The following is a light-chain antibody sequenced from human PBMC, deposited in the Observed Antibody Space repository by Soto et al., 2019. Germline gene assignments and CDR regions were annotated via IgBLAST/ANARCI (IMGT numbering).Light chain of an antibody. V-gene: IGKV1-39*01. J-gene: IGKJ5*01. CDR2: AAS. CDR3: QQSYSTPQIT. Sequence: DIPMTQSPSSLSASVGDRVTITCRASQSISSYLNWYQQKPGKAPKLLIYAASSLQSGVPSRFSGSGSGTDFNLTISSLQPEDFATYYCQQSYSTPQITFGQGTRLEIK. CDR1: QSISSY.